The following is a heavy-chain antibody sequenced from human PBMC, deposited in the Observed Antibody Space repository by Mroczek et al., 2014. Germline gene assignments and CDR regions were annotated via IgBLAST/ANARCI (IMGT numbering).Heavy chain of an antibody. CDR1: GFTFSSYG. CDR2: ISYDGSNK. J-gene: IGHJ3*02. CDR3: AKVGFTMIVVADDAFDI. V-gene: IGHV3-30*18. D-gene: IGHD3-22*01. Sequence: VQLVESGGGVVQPGRSLRLSCAASGFTFSSYGMHWVRQAPGKGLEWVAVISYDGSNKYYADSVKGRFTISRDNSKNTLYLQMNSLRAEDTAVYYCAKVGFTMIVVADDAFDIWGQGTMVTVSS.